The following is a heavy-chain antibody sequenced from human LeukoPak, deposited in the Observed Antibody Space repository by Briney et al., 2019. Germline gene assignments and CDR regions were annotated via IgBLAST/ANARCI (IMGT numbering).Heavy chain of an antibody. V-gene: IGHV1-18*01. D-gene: IGHD5-18*01. CDR1: GYTFTSYG. Sequence: ASVKVSCKASGYTFTSYGISWVRQAPGQGLEWMGWISAYNGNTNYAQKPQGRVTMTTDTSTSTAYMELRSLRSDDTAVYYCATQRGSYSYGIIWFDPWGQGTLVAVSS. CDR2: ISAYNGNT. CDR3: ATQRGSYSYGIIWFDP. J-gene: IGHJ5*02.